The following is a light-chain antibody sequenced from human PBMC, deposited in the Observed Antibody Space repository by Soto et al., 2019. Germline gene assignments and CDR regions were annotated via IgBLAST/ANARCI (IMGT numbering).Light chain of an antibody. Sequence: EIVMTQSPATLSVSPGERATLSCRASQSVNSNLAWYQQKPGQAPRLLFYGASTRATGIPARFSGTGSGTAFTLTISSLQSEDFAVYYCQQSNKWPYTFGQGTKLEIK. CDR3: QQSNKWPYT. CDR1: QSVNSN. V-gene: IGKV3-15*01. CDR2: GAS. J-gene: IGKJ2*01.